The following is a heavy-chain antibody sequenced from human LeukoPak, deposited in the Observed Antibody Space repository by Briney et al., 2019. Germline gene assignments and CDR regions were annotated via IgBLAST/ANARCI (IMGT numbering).Heavy chain of an antibody. Sequence: LGESLKISCKGSGYSFTSYWISWVRQMPGKGLEWMGRIDPSDSYTNYSPSFQGHVTISADESISTAYLQWSSLKASDTAMYYCARRRGYSGYDFDYWGQGTLVTVSS. V-gene: IGHV5-10-1*01. CDR2: IDPSDSYT. CDR3: ARRRGYSGYDFDY. CDR1: GYSFTSYW. D-gene: IGHD5-12*01. J-gene: IGHJ4*02.